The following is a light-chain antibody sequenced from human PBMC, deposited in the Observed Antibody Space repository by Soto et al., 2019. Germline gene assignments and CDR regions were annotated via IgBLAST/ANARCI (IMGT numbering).Light chain of an antibody. CDR2: AAS. CDR1: QGISNS. Sequence: DIPLTKSPSSLYASVGDRVTITCRASQGISNSLAWYQQKPGKVPKLLIYAASTLQSGVPSRFSGSGSGTDFTLTVNSLQAEDVATYYFQNYNSAPFTLGGGTKVEIK. J-gene: IGKJ4*01. V-gene: IGKV1-27*01. CDR3: QNYNSAPFT.